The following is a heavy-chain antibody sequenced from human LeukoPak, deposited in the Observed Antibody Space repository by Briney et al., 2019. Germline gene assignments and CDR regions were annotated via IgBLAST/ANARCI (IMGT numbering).Heavy chain of an antibody. V-gene: IGHV1-69*04. D-gene: IGHD2-21*01. J-gene: IGHJ6*02. CDR1: GGTFSSYA. CDR2: IIPIFGIA. Sequence: SVKVSCKASGGTFSSYAISWVRQAPGQGLEWMGRIIPIFGIANYAQKFQGRVTIPADKSTSTAYMELRGLRSEDTAVYYCARDPPCDSGVGDYYYYGMDVWGQGTTVTVSS. CDR3: ARDPPCDSGVGDYYYYGMDV.